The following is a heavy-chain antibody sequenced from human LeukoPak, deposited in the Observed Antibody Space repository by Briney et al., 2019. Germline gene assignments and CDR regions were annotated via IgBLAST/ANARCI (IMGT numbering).Heavy chain of an antibody. V-gene: IGHV3-23*01. CDR1: GFTVSSYA. CDR3: AKEEEMASELDY. D-gene: IGHD5-24*01. J-gene: IGHJ4*02. CDR2: ISGSGGST. Sequence: GGSLGLSCAASGFTVSSYAMSWVRQAPGKGLEWVSAISGSGGSTYYAVSVKGRFTISRDNSKNTLYLQMNGLRAEDTAVYYCAKEEEMASELDYWGQGTLVTVSS.